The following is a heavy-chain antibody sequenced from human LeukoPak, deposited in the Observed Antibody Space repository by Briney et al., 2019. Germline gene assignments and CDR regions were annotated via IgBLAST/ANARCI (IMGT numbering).Heavy chain of an antibody. CDR1: GFDFNNYA. J-gene: IGHJ5*02. CDR2: ISGGGGHT. D-gene: IGHD4-17*01. V-gene: IGHV3-23*01. Sequence: GGSLRLSCAASGFDFNNYAMTWVRQAPGKGLEWLSVISGGGGHTYYADSVQGRFTISRDTSTNILYLQMNNLRVEDTAVYYCARVVDYVVLVDVVTGGWFDPWGPGTQVTVSS. CDR3: ARVVDYVVLVDVVTGGWFDP.